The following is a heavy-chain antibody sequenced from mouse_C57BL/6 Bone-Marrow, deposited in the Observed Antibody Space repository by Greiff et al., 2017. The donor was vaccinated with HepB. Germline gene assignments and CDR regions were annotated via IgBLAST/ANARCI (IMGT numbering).Heavy chain of an antibody. D-gene: IGHD1-1*01. Sequence: QVQLQQSGAELVRPGTSVKVSCKASGYAFTNYLIEWVKQRPGQGLEWIGVINPGSGGTNYNEKFKGKATLTADKSSSTAYMQLSSLTSEDSAVYYCAIWGYGSSHWYFDVWGTGTTVTVSS. J-gene: IGHJ1*03. V-gene: IGHV1-54*01. CDR1: GYAFTNYL. CDR3: AIWGYGSSHWYFDV. CDR2: INPGSGGT.